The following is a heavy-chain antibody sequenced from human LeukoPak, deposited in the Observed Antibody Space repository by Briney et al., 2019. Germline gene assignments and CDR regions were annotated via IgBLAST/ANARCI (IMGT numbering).Heavy chain of an antibody. CDR3: ARDIVGASLGTFDI. J-gene: IGHJ3*02. CDR1: GGTFSSYA. CDR2: IIPILGIA. D-gene: IGHD1-26*01. V-gene: IGHV1-69*04. Sequence: SVKVSCKASGGTFSSYAISWVRQAPGQGLEWLGRIIPILGIANYAQKFQGRVTITADKSTSTAYMELSSLRSEDTAVYYCARDIVGASLGTFDIWGQGTMVTVSS.